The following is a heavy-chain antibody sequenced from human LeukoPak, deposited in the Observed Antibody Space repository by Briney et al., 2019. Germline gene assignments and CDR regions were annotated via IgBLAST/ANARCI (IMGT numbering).Heavy chain of an antibody. V-gene: IGHV3-15*01. D-gene: IGHD3-3*01. CDR2: IKSKIDAGTT. CDR1: GLIFSNAW. CDR3: TTGSKFYHFWSGFYLTY. Sequence: GGSLRPSCEASGLIFSNAWMNWVRQVPGKGLEWVGRIKSKIDAGTTDYAAPVKGRFTISSDDSKNTLHLQMNSLKTEDTAVYYCTTGSKFYHFWSGFYLTYWGQGALVSVSS. J-gene: IGHJ4*02.